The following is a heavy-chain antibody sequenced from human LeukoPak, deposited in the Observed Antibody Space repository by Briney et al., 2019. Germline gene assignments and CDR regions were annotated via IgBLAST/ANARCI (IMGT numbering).Heavy chain of an antibody. Sequence: PGGSLRLSCAASGFTFSTYAVNWVRQVPGKGLEWVARIKTKTDPERLEYAAPVKGRFTISRDDSKNTVYLQMNSLETEDTAVYHCTTTTVTAGTRHYFDFWGRGTLLTVSS. CDR3: TTTTVTAGTRHYFDF. J-gene: IGHJ4*02. D-gene: IGHD4-17*01. CDR2: IKTKTDPERL. V-gene: IGHV3-15*01. CDR1: GFTFSTYA.